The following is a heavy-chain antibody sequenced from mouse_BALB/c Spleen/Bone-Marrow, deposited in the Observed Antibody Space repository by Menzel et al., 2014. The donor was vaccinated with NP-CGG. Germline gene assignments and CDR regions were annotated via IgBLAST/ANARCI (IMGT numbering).Heavy chain of an antibody. D-gene: IGHD1-1*01. V-gene: IGHV1-26*01. CDR1: GYSFTGYY. CDR3: SRVPTSVVAYYDAFDQ. J-gene: IGHJ4*01. Sequence: VQLQQSGPDLVKPGASVKISCKASGYSFTGYYIHWVKQSHGRNPEWIGRVNPNNGGTSYNQKFKDKAILTVDKSSSTAYMELRILTSEDSAVYFCSRVPTSVVAYYDAFDQWGQGTSVTVSS. CDR2: VNPNNGGT.